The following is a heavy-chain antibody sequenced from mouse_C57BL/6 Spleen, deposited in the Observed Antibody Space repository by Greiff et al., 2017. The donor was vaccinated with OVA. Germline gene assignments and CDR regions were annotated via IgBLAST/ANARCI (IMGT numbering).Heavy chain of an antibody. Sequence: QVQLQQPGAELVRPGSSVKLSCKASGYTFTSYWMDWVKQRPGQGLEWIGNIYPSDSETHYNQKFKDKATLTVDKSSSTAYMQLSSLTSEDSAVYYCARIGGYGFAYWGQGTLVTVSA. D-gene: IGHD2-2*01. CDR3: ARIGGYGFAY. CDR2: IYPSDSET. V-gene: IGHV1-61*01. J-gene: IGHJ3*01. CDR1: GYTFTSYW.